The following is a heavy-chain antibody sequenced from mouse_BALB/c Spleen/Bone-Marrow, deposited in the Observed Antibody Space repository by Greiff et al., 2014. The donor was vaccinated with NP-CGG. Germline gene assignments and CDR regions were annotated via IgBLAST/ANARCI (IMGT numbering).Heavy chain of an antibody. J-gene: IGHJ4*01. CDR2: ISSGGSYT. CDR1: GFTFSSYG. CDR3: ARDFITTDAMDY. Sequence: EVQVVESGGDLVKPGGSLKLSCAASGFTFSSYGMSWVRQTPDKRLEWVATISSGGSYTYYPDSVKGRFTISRDNAKNTLYLQMSSLKSEDTAMYYCARDFITTDAMDYWRQGTSVTVSS. V-gene: IGHV5-6*01. D-gene: IGHD1-1*01.